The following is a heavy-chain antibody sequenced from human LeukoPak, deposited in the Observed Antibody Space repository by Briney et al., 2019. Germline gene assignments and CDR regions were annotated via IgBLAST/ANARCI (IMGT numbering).Heavy chain of an antibody. J-gene: IGHJ4*02. V-gene: IGHV1-18*01. CDR3: ARDKYSSGPDYFFEY. CDR2: ISAYNGNT. D-gene: IGHD6-19*01. CDR1: GYTFTSYG. Sequence: EASVKVSCKASGYTFTSYGISWVRQAPGQGLEWMGWISAYNGNTNYAEKLQDRVTVTTDTSTNTAYMELRSLRSDDTAVYYCARDKYSSGPDYFFEYWGQGTLVTVSS.